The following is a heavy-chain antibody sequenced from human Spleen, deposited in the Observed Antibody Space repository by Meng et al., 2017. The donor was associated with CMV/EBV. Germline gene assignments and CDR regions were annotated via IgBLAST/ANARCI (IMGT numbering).Heavy chain of an antibody. J-gene: IGHJ5*02. CDR2: IYSGGST. Sequence: GGSLRLSCAASGFTVSSNYMSWVRQAPGKGLEWVSVIYSGGSTYYADSVKGRFTISRDNSRNTLYLQMNRLRAEDTAVYYCAKAARRGWFDPWGQGTLVTVSS. CDR1: GFTVSSNY. CDR3: AKAARRGWFDP. V-gene: IGHV3-53*01.